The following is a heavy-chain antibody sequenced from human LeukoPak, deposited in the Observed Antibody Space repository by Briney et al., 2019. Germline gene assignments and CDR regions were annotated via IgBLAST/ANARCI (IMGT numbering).Heavy chain of an antibody. V-gene: IGHV4-31*03. Sequence: SETLSLTCTVSGGSISSGGYYWSWIGQHPGKGLEWMGYVYYSGSTYYNPSLKSRVTISLDTSNDQLSLKPSPVTAADTAVYYCARESPPYYYGSGNYIAVIDYWGQGTLVTVSS. CDR3: ARESPPYYYGSGNYIAVIDY. CDR1: GGSISSGGYY. J-gene: IGHJ4*02. D-gene: IGHD3-10*01. CDR2: VYYSGST.